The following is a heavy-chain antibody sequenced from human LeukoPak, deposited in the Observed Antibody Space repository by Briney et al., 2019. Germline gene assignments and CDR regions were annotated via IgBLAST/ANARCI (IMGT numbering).Heavy chain of an antibody. CDR3: ASQSTGYSYGYSFDY. Sequence: PGGSLRLSCAASGFTSSSYSMNWVRQAPGKGLEWVSYISSSSSTIYYADSVKGRFTISRDNAKNSLYLQMNSLRAEDTAVYYCASQSTGYSYGYSFDYWGQGTLVTVSS. CDR1: GFTSSSYS. V-gene: IGHV3-48*01. CDR2: ISSSSSTI. J-gene: IGHJ4*02. D-gene: IGHD5-18*01.